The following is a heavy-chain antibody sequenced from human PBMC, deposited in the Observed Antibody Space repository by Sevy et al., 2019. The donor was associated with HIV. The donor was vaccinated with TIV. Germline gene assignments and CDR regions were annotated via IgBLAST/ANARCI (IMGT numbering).Heavy chain of an antibody. V-gene: IGHV3-23*01. CDR3: AREGCTKPHDY. Sequence: GGSLRLSCAASGFTFSKYSMSWVRQPPGKGLEWVSILSFGCGEINYADSVKGRFTISGDNSKSSVYLQMNNLGPEDTAVYYCAREGCTKPHDYWGQGTLVTVSS. CDR1: GFTFSKYS. J-gene: IGHJ4*02. CDR2: LSFGCGEI. D-gene: IGHD2-8*01.